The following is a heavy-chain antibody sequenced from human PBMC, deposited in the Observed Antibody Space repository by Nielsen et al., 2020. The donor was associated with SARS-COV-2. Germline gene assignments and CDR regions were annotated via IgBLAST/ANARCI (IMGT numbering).Heavy chain of an antibody. CDR1: GGSFSAYC. V-gene: IGHV4-34*10. CDR3: ARYCSSTSCYGGEAFDV. J-gene: IGHJ3*01. CDR2: ITHGGTT. Sequence: SETLSLTCAVYGGSFSAYCWTWVRQPPGKGLEWIGEITHGGTTNYNPSLKSRVTMSVDTSKNQFSLKLSSVTAADTAVYYCARYCSSTSCYGGEAFDVWGQGTTVTVSS. D-gene: IGHD2-2*01.